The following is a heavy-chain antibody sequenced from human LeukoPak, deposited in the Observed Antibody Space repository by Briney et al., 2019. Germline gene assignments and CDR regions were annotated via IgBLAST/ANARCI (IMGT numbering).Heavy chain of an antibody. CDR3: ARDRPYGDPPLGGP. CDR1: GGSISSYY. J-gene: IGHJ5*02. D-gene: IGHD4-17*01. CDR2: IYYSGST. Sequence: PSETLSLTCTVSGGSISSYYWSWIRQPPGKGLEWIGYIYYSGSTNYNSSLKSRVTISVDTSKNQFSLKLSSVTAADTAVYYCARDRPYGDPPLGGPWGQGTLVTVSS. V-gene: IGHV4-59*01.